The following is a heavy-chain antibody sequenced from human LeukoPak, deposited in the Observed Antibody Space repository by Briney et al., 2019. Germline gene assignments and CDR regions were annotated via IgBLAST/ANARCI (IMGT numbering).Heavy chain of an antibody. J-gene: IGHJ6*02. CDR2: IYYSGST. D-gene: IGHD6-6*01. CDR3: AREPTSMNGKLYYGMDV. Sequence: SETLSLTCTVSGGSISSYYWSWIRQPPGKGLEWIGYIYYSGSTNYNPSLKSRVTISVDTSKNQFSLKLSSVTAADTAVYYCAREPTSMNGKLYYGMDVWGQGTTVTVSS. V-gene: IGHV4-59*01. CDR1: GGSISSYY.